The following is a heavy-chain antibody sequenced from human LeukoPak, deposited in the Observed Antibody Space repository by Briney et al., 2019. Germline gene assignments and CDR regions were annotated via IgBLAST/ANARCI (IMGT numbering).Heavy chain of an antibody. CDR1: GFTFSSYW. J-gene: IGHJ6*03. V-gene: IGHV3-7*01. CDR3: ASSIAARPTYYYMDV. Sequence: GGSLRLSCAASGFTFSSYWMSWVRQAPGKGLEWVANIKQDGSEKYYVDSVKGRFTISRDNAKNSLYLQMSSLRAEDTAVYYCASSIAARPTYYYMDVWGKGTTVTVSS. D-gene: IGHD6-6*01. CDR2: IKQDGSEK.